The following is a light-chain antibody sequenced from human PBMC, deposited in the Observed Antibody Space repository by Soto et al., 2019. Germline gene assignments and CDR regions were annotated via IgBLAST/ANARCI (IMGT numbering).Light chain of an antibody. CDR1: QSVSKNY. V-gene: IGKV3-20*01. J-gene: IGKJ4*02. Sequence: EIRVNMSPFTXSLEGKERAPNPCRDSQSVSKNYLAWYKQKPGKXPXXXIYGAYNRATGITDRFRGSGYGTDLTLTIIRLENEDFAVYYCVQYGILGTFGDGTEVDI. CDR3: VQYGILGT. CDR2: GAY.